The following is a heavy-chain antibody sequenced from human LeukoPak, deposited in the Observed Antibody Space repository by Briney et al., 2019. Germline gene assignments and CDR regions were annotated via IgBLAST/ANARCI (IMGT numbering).Heavy chain of an antibody. V-gene: IGHV3-30*04. CDR2: ISYDGKNE. D-gene: IGHD3-22*01. CDR3: ARDLYYYDSSVYYFVFDL. Sequence: PGGSLRLSCAASGFTLSNYAMHWVRQDPGKGLEWVAVISYDGKNEFYADSVKGRFSISRDNAQNTLYLQMNSLGIEDTAVYYCARDLYYYDSSVYYFVFDLWGQGTLVTVSS. CDR1: GFTLSNYA. J-gene: IGHJ4*02.